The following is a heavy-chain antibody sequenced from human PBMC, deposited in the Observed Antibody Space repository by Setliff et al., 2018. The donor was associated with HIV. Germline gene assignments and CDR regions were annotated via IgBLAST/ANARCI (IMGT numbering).Heavy chain of an antibody. CDR2: TRSRAYGGTT. Sequence: GGSLRLSCAVSGLILSDQFIDWVRQAPGKGLEWVGRTRSRAYGGTTEYAASVKGRFTVSRDDSKSIAYLQMNSLKTEDTAMYYCTRCFGSYLPIMDYWGQGTLVTVSS. D-gene: IGHD1-26*01. J-gene: IGHJ4*02. V-gene: IGHV3-49*04. CDR3: TRCFGSYLPIMDY. CDR1: GLILSDQF.